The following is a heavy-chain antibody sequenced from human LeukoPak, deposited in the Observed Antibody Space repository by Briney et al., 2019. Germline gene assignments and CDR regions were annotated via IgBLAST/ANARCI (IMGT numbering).Heavy chain of an antibody. J-gene: IGHJ4*02. CDR3: ATAASMTTVNAASDY. V-gene: IGHV5-51*01. Sequence: GESLKISCKGSGYSFKNYWIAWVRQMPGKGLEWMGIIYPGDSDTRYSPSFQGQVTISADKSISTAYLQWSSLKASDTAMYYCATAASMTTVNAASDYWGQGTLVTVSS. CDR1: GYSFKNYW. D-gene: IGHD4-17*01. CDR2: IYPGDSDT.